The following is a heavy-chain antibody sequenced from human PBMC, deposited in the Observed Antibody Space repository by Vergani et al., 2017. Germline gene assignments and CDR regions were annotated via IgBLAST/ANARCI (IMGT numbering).Heavy chain of an antibody. J-gene: IGHJ4*02. V-gene: IGHV4-59*08. D-gene: IGHD3-3*01. CDR3: ARHGAADQDFWSGYSFVFDY. CDR2: IYYSGST. Sequence: QVQLQESGPGLVKPSETLSLTCTVSGGSISSYYWSWIRQPPGKGLEWIGYIYYSGSTNYNPSLKSRVTISVDTSKNQFSLKLSSVTAADTAVYYWARHGAADQDFWSGYSFVFDYWGQGTLVTVSS. CDR1: GGSISSYY.